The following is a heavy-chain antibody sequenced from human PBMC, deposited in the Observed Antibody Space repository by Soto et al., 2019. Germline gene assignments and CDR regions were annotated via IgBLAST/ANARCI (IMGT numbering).Heavy chain of an antibody. J-gene: IGHJ6*02. CDR2: MYNTGST. V-gene: IGHV4-59*01. Sequence: PAETLSLTFTVSGGSISSYYWSWIRQPPGKGLEWIGYMYNTGSTVHNPSLKSRVAISVDTSKNQFSLKLNAVTAADTAVYYCARDLWGYCGTDCYPLDVWGQGTTVTVSS. CDR3: ARDLWGYCGTDCYPLDV. CDR1: GGSISSYY. D-gene: IGHD2-21*02.